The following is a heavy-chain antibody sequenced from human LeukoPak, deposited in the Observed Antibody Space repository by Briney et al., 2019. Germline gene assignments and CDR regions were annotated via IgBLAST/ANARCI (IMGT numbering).Heavy chain of an antibody. CDR2: ISTFMGKT. D-gene: IGHD3-3*01. CDR1: GYTFSTYG. CDR3: ARGGRSYYDFWSGYSPNYYYMDV. Sequence: ASVKVSCKASGYTFSTYGITWVRQAPGQGLEWMGWISTFMGKTNYAQKFQGRLTLTMDTSTGTVYMELRSLRSDDTAVYYCARGGRSYYDFWSGYSPNYYYMDVWGKGATVTVSS. V-gene: IGHV1-18*01. J-gene: IGHJ6*03.